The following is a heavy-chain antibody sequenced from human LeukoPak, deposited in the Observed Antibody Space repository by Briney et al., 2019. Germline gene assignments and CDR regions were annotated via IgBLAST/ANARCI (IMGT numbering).Heavy chain of an antibody. CDR3: AREFTS. CDR2: IYTSGTT. J-gene: IGHJ5*02. Sequence: PSETLSLTRTVSGGFISSYYWSWIRQPAGKGLEWIGRIYTSGTTNYNPTLKSRVTMSIDTSKNQFSLNLGSVTAADTAVYYCAREFTSWGQGTLVTVSS. V-gene: IGHV4-4*07. CDR1: GGFISSYY.